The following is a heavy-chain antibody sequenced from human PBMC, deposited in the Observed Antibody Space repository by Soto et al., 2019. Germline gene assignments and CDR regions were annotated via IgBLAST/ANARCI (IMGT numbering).Heavy chain of an antibody. D-gene: IGHD2-2*01. J-gene: IGHJ3*02. CDR2: IYYSGST. Sequence: SETLSLTCTVSGGSISSYYWSWIRQPPGKGLEWIGNIYYSGSTNYNPSLKSRVTISVDTSKNQFSLKLSSVTAADTAVYYCARRQKVGGGAFDIWGQGTMVTVSS. CDR1: GGSISSYY. V-gene: IGHV4-59*08. CDR3: ARRQKVGGGAFDI.